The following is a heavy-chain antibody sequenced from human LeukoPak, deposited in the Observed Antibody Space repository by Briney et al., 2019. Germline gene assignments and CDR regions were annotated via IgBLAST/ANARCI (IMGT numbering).Heavy chain of an antibody. J-gene: IGHJ6*03. V-gene: IGHV3-30-3*01. CDR3: ARDSYSSSSPGYYYYMDV. CDR1: GFTFSSYA. CDR2: ISYDGSNK. D-gene: IGHD6-6*01. Sequence: PGGSLRLSCAASGFTFSSYAMHWVRQAPGKGLEWVAVISYDGSNKYYADSVKGRFTISRDNSKNTLYLQMNSLRAEDTAVYYCARDSYSSSSPGYYYYMDVWGKGTTVTVSS.